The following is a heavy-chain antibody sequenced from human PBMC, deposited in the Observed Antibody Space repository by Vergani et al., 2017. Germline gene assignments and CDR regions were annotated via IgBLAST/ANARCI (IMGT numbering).Heavy chain of an antibody. D-gene: IGHD6-13*01. CDR2: IWYDGSNK. CDR1: GFTFVGFG. V-gene: IGHV3-33*01. CDR3: ARARAAAGTYYYYGMDV. Sequence: QVQLVESGEGVFKLGRPWSSSCAPPGFTFVGFGWPWSGTVQGRGLEWVAVIWYDGSNKHYADSVKGRFTISRDNSKNTLYLQMNSLRAEDTAVYYCARARAAAGTYYYYGMDVWGQGTTVTVSS. J-gene: IGHJ6*02.